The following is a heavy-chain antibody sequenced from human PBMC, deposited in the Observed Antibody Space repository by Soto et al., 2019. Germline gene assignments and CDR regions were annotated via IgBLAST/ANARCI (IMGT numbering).Heavy chain of an antibody. CDR1: GFTFSSYG. CDR3: AKDRARYSSGWDYGMDV. Sequence: GESLRLSFAASGFTFSSYGMRWVRQAPGKGLEWVAVISYDGSNKYYADSVKGRFTISRDNSKNTLYLQMNSLRAEDTAVYYCAKDRARYSSGWDYGMDVWGQGTTVT. J-gene: IGHJ6*02. V-gene: IGHV3-30*18. CDR2: ISYDGSNK. D-gene: IGHD6-19*01.